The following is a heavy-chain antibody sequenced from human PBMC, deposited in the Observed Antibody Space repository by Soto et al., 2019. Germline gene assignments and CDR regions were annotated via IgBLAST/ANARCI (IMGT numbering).Heavy chain of an antibody. CDR2: FDPEDGET. Sequence: ASVKVSCKVSGYTLTELSMHWVRQAPGKGLEWMGGFDPEDGETIYAQKFQGRVTMTEDTSTDTAYMELSSLRSEDTAVYYCATVLHRVVVITPGAFDIWGQGTMVTVSS. V-gene: IGHV1-24*01. D-gene: IGHD3-22*01. CDR1: GYTLTELS. J-gene: IGHJ3*02. CDR3: ATVLHRVVVITPGAFDI.